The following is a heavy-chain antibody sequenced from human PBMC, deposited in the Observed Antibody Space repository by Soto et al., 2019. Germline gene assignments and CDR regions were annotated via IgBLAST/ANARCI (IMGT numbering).Heavy chain of an antibody. V-gene: IGHV3-23*01. D-gene: IGHD5-12*01. CDR3: AKGSGYDLYGRWV. CDR2: ISGSGGST. CDR1: GFTFSSYA. J-gene: IGHJ6*04. Sequence: GGSLRLSCAASGFTFSSYAMSWVRQAPGKGLEWVSAISGSGGSTYYADSVKGRFTISRDNSKNTLYLQMNSLRAGDTAVYYCAKGSGYDLYGRWVWGKGTTVTVSS.